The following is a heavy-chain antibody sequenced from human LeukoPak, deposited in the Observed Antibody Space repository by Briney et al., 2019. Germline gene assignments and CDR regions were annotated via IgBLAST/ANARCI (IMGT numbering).Heavy chain of an antibody. J-gene: IGHJ4*02. Sequence: GGSLRLSCAASGFTFSSYVMSWVRQAPGKGLEWVSAISGSGATTYYADSVKGRFTISRDNSKNTLYPHVNSLRAEDTAVYYCAKRVSGTTFYWGQGTLVTVSS. CDR2: ISGSGATT. CDR3: AKRVSGTTFY. D-gene: IGHD1-1*01. V-gene: IGHV3-23*01. CDR1: GFTFSSYV.